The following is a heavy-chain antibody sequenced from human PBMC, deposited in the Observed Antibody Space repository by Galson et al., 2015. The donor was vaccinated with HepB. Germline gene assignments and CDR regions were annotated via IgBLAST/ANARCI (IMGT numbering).Heavy chain of an antibody. Sequence: SLRLSCATSGFTLSNYGMHWVRQAPGKGLEWVAVIWYDGSNKYYADSVKGRFTISRDNSKNTLYLQMNSLRAEDTAVYYCARTIRPYDSSGYYDYWGQGTLVTVSS. CDR3: ARTIRPYDSSGYYDY. D-gene: IGHD3-22*01. CDR2: IWYDGSNK. J-gene: IGHJ4*02. CDR1: GFTLSNYG. V-gene: IGHV3-33*01.